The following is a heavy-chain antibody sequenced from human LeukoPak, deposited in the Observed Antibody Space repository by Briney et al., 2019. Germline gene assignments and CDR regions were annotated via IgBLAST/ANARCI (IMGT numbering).Heavy chain of an antibody. D-gene: IGHD3-10*01. J-gene: IGHJ4*02. V-gene: IGHV3-21*01. CDR3: ARERARRGEVSVDY. CDR2: ISSSSSYI. Sequence: PGGSLRLSCAASGFTFSSYSMDWVRQAPGKGLEWVSSISSSSSYIYYADPVKGRFTISRDNAKNSLYLQMNSLRAEDTAVYYCARERARRGEVSVDYWGQGTLVTVSS. CDR1: GFTFSSYS.